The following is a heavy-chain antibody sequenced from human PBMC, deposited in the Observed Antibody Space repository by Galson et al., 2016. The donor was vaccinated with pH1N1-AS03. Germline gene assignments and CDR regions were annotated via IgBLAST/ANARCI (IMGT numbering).Heavy chain of an antibody. D-gene: IGHD6-19*01. CDR3: ARDGPPQGISVAGSFDF. CDR2: ISTSGSSI. J-gene: IGHJ4*02. V-gene: IGHV3-21*01. CDR1: GFPFSGYS. Sequence: SLRLSCAASGFPFSGYSMNWVRQAPGKGREWVSFISTSGSSIYYADSVKGRFTISRDNAKNLLYLQMNSLGDEDTAVYYCARDGPPQGISVAGSFDFWGQGTLVTVSS.